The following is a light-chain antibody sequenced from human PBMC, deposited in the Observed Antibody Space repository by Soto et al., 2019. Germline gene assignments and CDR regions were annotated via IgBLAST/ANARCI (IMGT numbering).Light chain of an antibody. V-gene: IGLV1-44*01. CDR2: SNN. Sequence: QSVLTQPPSASGTPGQRVIISCSGSSSNIGSNTVNWYQQLPGTAPKLLIYSNNQRPSGVPDRFSGSKSGTSASLAISGLQSEDEADYYCAAWDDSLNGYVFGTGTGHRP. CDR1: SSNIGSNT. CDR3: AAWDDSLNGYV. J-gene: IGLJ1*01.